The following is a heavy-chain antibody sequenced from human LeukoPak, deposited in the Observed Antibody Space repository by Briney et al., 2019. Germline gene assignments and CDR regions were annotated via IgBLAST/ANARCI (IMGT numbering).Heavy chain of an antibody. Sequence: PSETLSLTCIVSGGSISTNYWSWIRQPPGKGLEWIGYIYYSGSTNYNPSLKSRVTISVDTSKNQFSLKLSSVTAADTAVYYCARLKVAGPNDYWGQGTLVTVSS. D-gene: IGHD6-19*01. CDR3: ARLKVAGPNDY. CDR1: GGSISTNY. CDR2: IYYSGST. V-gene: IGHV4-59*12. J-gene: IGHJ4*02.